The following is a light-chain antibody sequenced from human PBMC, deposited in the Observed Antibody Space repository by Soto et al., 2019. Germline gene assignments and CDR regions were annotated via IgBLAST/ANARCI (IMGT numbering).Light chain of an antibody. CDR3: SSYTGSSTLYV. V-gene: IGLV2-14*01. Sequence: QSALTQPASVSGSPGQSITISCTGTSSDDGAYNYVSWYQHHPGKAPRLMISEVTNRPSGVSNRFSGSKSGNSASLTISGLQADDEADYYCSSYTGSSTLYVFGTGTKLTVL. J-gene: IGLJ1*01. CDR2: EVT. CDR1: SSDDGAYNY.